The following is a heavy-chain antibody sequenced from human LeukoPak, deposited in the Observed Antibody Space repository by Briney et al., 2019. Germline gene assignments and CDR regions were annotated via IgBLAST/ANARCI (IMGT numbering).Heavy chain of an antibody. CDR1: GGSINSYY. CDR3: ARVQYLRTDWFDP. Sequence: SETLSLTCTVSGGSINSYYWSWIRQPAGKGLEWIGRIYSSGSTTYNPSLKSQVTISVDTSKNQFSLRLSSVTAADTAVYYCARVQYLRTDWFDPWGQGTLVTVSS. J-gene: IGHJ5*02. D-gene: IGHD2-2*01. CDR2: IYSSGST. V-gene: IGHV4-4*07.